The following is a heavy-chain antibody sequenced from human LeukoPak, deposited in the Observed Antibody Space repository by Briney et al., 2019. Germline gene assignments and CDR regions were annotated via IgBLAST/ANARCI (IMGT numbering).Heavy chain of an antibody. J-gene: IGHJ4*02. CDR3: AKDYYDISGSRYDF. D-gene: IGHD3-22*01. CDR2: ISGSGGDT. V-gene: IGHV3-23*01. CDR1: GFAFSSYA. Sequence: GGSLRLSCAASGFAFSSYAMSWVRQAPGKGLEWVSAISGSGGDTWYADSVRGRFAISRDNSKNTLYMQVNSLRAEDTAVYYCAKDYYDISGSRYDFWGQGTLVTVSS.